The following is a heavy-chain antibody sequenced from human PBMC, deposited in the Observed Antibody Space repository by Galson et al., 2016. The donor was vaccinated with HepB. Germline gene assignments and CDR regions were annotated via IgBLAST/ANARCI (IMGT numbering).Heavy chain of an antibody. CDR1: GFTFADYP. CDR2: IRSKASGATT. J-gene: IGHJ4*02. Sequence: SLRLSCAASGFTFADYPMTWVRQAPGKGLEWVAFIRSKASGATTDYAASVKGRFTISRDDFRSTTYLHMNSLKIDDTAVYYCAREPRTPLTGSDNWGQGTLVTVSS. D-gene: IGHD3-9*01. CDR3: AREPRTPLTGSDN. V-gene: IGHV3-49*04.